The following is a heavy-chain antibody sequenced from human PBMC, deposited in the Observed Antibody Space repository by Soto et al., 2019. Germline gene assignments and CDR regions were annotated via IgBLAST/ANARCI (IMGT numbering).Heavy chain of an antibody. V-gene: IGHV1-69*06. CDR2: IIPIFGTA. J-gene: IGHJ4*02. CDR3: ARDRLPHYYDSSGHGFDY. D-gene: IGHD3-22*01. CDR1: GGTFSSYT. Sequence: ASVEVSCKASGGTFSSYTISWVRQAPGQGLEWMGGIIPIFGTANYAQKFQGRVTITADKSTSTAYMELSSLRSEDTAVYYCARDRLPHYYDSSGHGFDYWGQGTLVTV.